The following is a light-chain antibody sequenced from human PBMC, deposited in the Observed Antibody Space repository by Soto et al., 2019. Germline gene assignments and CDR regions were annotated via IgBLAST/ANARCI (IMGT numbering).Light chain of an antibody. V-gene: IGKV1-39*01. Sequence: DIQMTESPSSLSSCVGDRFTITCGASQCIINDLGWYQQKPGKAPKRLIYAASSLQSGVPSRFSGSGSGTDFTLTISSLQPEDFATYYCQQSYSTPWTFGQGTKVDIK. J-gene: IGKJ1*01. CDR2: AAS. CDR3: QQSYSTPWT. CDR1: QCIIND.